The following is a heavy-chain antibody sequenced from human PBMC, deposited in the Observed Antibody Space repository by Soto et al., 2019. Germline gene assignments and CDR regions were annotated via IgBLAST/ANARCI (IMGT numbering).Heavy chain of an antibody. CDR2: IYPGDSDT. D-gene: IGHD4-4*01. Sequence: GESLKISCKGSGYSFTSYWISWVRQVPGKGLEWMGIIYPGDSDTRYSPSFQGQVTISADKSISTAYLQWSSLKASDTAMYYCARCPYSNYVGYFDLWGRGTLVTVSS. V-gene: IGHV5-51*01. J-gene: IGHJ2*01. CDR1: GYSFTSYW. CDR3: ARCPYSNYVGYFDL.